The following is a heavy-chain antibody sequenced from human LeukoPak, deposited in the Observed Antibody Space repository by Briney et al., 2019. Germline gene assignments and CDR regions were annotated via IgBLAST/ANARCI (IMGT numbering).Heavy chain of an antibody. CDR2: IKQDGSEK. Sequence: QPGGSLRLSCAASGFTFSSYWMSWVRQAPGKGLEWVANIKQDGSEKYYADSVKGRFTISRDNAKNTLYLQMNSLRAEDTAVYYCARDRKGDPFFDYWGQGTLVTVSS. J-gene: IGHJ4*02. CDR3: ARDRKGDPFFDY. V-gene: IGHV3-7*01. D-gene: IGHD2-21*02. CDR1: GFTFSSYW.